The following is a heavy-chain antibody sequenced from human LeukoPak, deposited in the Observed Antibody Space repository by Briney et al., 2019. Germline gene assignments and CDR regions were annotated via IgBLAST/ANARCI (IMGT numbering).Heavy chain of an antibody. CDR3: AREEASSGWYNYFDY. V-gene: IGHV3-21*01. D-gene: IGHD6-19*01. Sequence: GGSLRLSCAASGFTFSSYSMNWVRQAPGKGLEWVSSISSSSSYIYYADSVKGRFTISRDNAKNSLYLQMNSLRAEDTAVYYCAREEASSGWYNYFDYWGQGTLVTVSS. CDR2: ISSSSSYI. CDR1: GFTFSSYS. J-gene: IGHJ4*02.